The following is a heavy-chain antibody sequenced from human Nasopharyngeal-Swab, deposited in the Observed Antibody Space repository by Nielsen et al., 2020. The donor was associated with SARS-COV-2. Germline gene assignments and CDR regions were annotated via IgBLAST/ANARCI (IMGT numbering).Heavy chain of an antibody. J-gene: IGHJ6*03. Sequence: SETLSLTCTVSGCSISSYYWSWIRQPPGKGLEWIGYIYYSGSTNYNPSLKSRVTISVDTSKNQFSLKLSSVTAADTAVYYCARCIAAAGPYYYYMDVWGKGTTVTVSS. V-gene: IGHV4-59*01. CDR2: IYYSGST. CDR1: GCSISSYY. CDR3: ARCIAAAGPYYYYMDV. D-gene: IGHD6-13*01.